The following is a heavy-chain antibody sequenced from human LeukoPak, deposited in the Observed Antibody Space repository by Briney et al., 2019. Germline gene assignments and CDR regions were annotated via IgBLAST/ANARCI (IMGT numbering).Heavy chain of an antibody. J-gene: IGHJ6*02. CDR3: ARSPIVIRPTYSYYYGMDV. Sequence: GGSLRLSCAASGFTFSDFAMSWVRQAPGKGLEWVSGMSASGSHTHSADFVKGRFTISRDNSRNTLYLQVNSLKAEDTAVYYCARSPIVIRPTYSYYYGMDVWGQGTTVTVSS. CDR2: MSASGSHT. CDR1: GFTFSDFA. V-gene: IGHV3-23*01. D-gene: IGHD2/OR15-2a*01.